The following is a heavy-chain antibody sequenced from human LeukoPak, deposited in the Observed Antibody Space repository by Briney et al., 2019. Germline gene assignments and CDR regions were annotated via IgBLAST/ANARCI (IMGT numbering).Heavy chain of an antibody. CDR1: GGSISSGSYY. J-gene: IGHJ6*03. D-gene: IGHD3-10*01. V-gene: IGHV4-61*02. CDR2: IYTSGST. CDR3: ARDRLLWFGEGPSDRYYYYMDV. Sequence: PSETLSLTCTVSGGSISSGSYYWSWIRQPAGKGLEWIGRIYTSGSTNYNPSLKSRVTMSVDTSKNQFSLKLSSVTAADTAVYYCARDRLLWFGEGPSDRYYYYMDVWGKGTTVTVSS.